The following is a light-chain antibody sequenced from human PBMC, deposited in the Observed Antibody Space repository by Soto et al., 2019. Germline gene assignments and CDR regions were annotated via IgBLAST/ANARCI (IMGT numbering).Light chain of an antibody. Sequence: DIQMTQSPSSLFASVRNRVTITYRASQRISYYLNWFQQKPGRAPKLLIYAASSLEAGVPSRYSGSGSGTDFTLTISSLQPEDFATYYCQQSYSTPTWTFGRGTKVDIK. J-gene: IGKJ1*01. CDR1: QRISYY. V-gene: IGKV1-39*01. CDR2: AAS. CDR3: QQSYSTPTWT.